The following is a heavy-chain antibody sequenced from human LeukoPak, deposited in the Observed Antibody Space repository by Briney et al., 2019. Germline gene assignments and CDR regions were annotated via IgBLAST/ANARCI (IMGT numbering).Heavy chain of an antibody. CDR2: IYYSGST. J-gene: IGHJ4*02. D-gene: IGHD3-3*01. CDR1: GGSISSSSYY. V-gene: IGHV4-39*07. CDR3: ARGHDFWSGSILFDY. Sequence: PSETLSLTCTVSGGSISSSSYYWGWIRQPPGKGLEWIGSIYYSGSTYYNPSLKSRVTISVDTSKNQFSLKLSSVTAADTAVYYCARGHDFWSGSILFDYWGQGTLVTVSS.